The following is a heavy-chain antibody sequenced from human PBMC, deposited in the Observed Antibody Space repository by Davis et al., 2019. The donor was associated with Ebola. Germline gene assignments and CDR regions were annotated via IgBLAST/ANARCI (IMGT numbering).Heavy chain of an antibody. CDR1: GYSFISYG. CDR3: ARLYTGTSFGFEGFDS. V-gene: IGHV1-18*04. D-gene: IGHD3-10*01. Sequence: ASVKVSCKASGYSFISYGISWVRQAPGQGLEWMGWINNYNGETNYAQKFQGRVTTTTDTSTSTAFMELRSLKSDDTAVYYCARLYTGTSFGFEGFDSWGQGTLVTVSS. CDR2: INNYNGET. J-gene: IGHJ4*01.